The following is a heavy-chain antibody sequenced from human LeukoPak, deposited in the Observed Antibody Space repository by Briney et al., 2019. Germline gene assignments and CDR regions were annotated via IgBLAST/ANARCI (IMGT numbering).Heavy chain of an antibody. J-gene: IGHJ4*02. CDR1: GGSFSGYY. CDR2: INHSGST. V-gene: IGHV4-34*01. Sequence: KPSETLSLTCAVYGGSFSGYYWSWIRQPPGKGLEWIGEINHSGSTNYNPSLKSRVTISVDTSKNQFSLKLSPVTAADTAVYYCARGLGGRYYYGSGSSRPPDYWGQGTLVTVSS. D-gene: IGHD3-10*01. CDR3: ARGLGGRYYYGSGSSRPPDY.